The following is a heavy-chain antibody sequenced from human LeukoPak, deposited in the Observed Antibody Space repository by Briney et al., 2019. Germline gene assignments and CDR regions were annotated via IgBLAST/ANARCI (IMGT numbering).Heavy chain of an antibody. CDR2: IYHSGST. CDR3: ARAAESSIAAL. D-gene: IGHD6-6*01. V-gene: IGHV4-30-2*01. Sequence: PSETLSLTCTVSGGSISSGGYYWSWIRQPPGKGLEWIGYIYHSGSTYYNPSLKSRVTISVDRSKNQFSLKLNSVTAADTAVYHCARAAESSIAALWGQGTLVTVSS. CDR1: GGSISSGGYY. J-gene: IGHJ4*02.